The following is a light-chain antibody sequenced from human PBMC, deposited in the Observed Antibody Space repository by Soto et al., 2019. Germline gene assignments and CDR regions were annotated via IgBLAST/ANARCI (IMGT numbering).Light chain of an antibody. V-gene: IGKV3-11*01. Sequence: EIVLTHSPPTLSFSPLDRATLXWRAGQSVSTYLAWYKQKPGQAPRLLIYDASNRATGIPARFSGSGSGTDFTLTISSLEPDDFAVYYCQHRSNWPRLTFGGGTKV. CDR2: DAS. J-gene: IGKJ4*01. CDR1: QSVSTY. CDR3: QHRSNWPRLT.